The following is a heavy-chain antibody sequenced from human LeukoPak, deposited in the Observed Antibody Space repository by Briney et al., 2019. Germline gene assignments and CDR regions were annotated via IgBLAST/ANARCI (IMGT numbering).Heavy chain of an antibody. CDR3: ARAWLRKKYYYYMDV. CDR1: GYTFSNYG. CDR2: ISGFIGHT. J-gene: IGHJ6*03. V-gene: IGHV1-18*04. Sequence: ASVKVSCKASGYTFSNYGMSWVRQAPGHGLEWMGWISGFIGHTKYSQKSQGRVTITTDTSTSTAYMEVSSLRSDDTAVYYCARAWLRKKYYYYMDVWGKGPTVTVSS. D-gene: IGHD5-12*01.